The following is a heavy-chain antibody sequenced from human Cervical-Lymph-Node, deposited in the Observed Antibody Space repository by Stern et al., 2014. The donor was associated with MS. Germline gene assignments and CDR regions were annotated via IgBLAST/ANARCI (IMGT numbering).Heavy chain of an antibody. V-gene: IGHV3-53*01. CDR3: ARDTSSPERSDW. CDR1: GVTVSRGY. D-gene: IGHD1-1*01. CDR2: ITNVGST. J-gene: IGHJ4*02. Sequence: EVQLLESGGGVIQPGGSLSLSCTASGVTVSRGYMTWVRMGPGQGLEWVSLITNVGSTFYTDSMKGRFTISRDDSKNTVYLHMTSLRAEDTAMYYCARDTSSPERSDWWGQGTLVTVSS.